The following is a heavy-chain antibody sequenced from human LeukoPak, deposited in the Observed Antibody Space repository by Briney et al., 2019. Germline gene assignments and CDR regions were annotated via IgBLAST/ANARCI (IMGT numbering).Heavy chain of an antibody. CDR3: ARAPTSLPPWYFDL. CDR1: GGSISSYY. Sequence: SGTLSLTCTVSGGSISSYYWSWIRQPPGKGLEWIGYIYYSGSTNYNPSLKSRVTISVDTSKNQFSLKLSSVTAADTAVYYCARAPTSLPPWYFDLWGRGTLVTVSS. CDR2: IYYSGST. J-gene: IGHJ2*01. D-gene: IGHD2/OR15-2a*01. V-gene: IGHV4-59*01.